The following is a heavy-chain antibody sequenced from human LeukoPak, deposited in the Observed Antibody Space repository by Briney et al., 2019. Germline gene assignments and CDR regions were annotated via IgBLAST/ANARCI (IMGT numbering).Heavy chain of an antibody. J-gene: IGHJ4*02. V-gene: IGHV4-59*02. CDR1: GGSVSDYY. D-gene: IGHD5-12*01. CDR2: IYYTGST. Sequence: PSETLSLTCTVSGGSVSDYYWSWIRQSPGKGLEWIGYIYYTGSTSYNPSLRSRVTMSADTSKNQFSLKLSSVTAADTAVYYCARNRGGPSIVATIIGGFDYWGQGTLVTVSS. CDR3: ARNRGGPSIVATIIGGFDY.